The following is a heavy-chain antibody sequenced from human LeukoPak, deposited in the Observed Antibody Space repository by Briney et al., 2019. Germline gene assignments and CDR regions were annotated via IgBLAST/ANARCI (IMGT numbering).Heavy chain of an antibody. D-gene: IGHD3-22*01. CDR2: MNPNSGNT. CDR3: ARSVGYYDSSGYYYDD. CDR1: GYTFTSYG. J-gene: IGHJ4*02. V-gene: IGHV1-8*03. Sequence: GASVKVSCKASGYTFTSYGISWVRQAPGQGLEWMGWMNPNSGNTGYAQKFQGRVTITRNTSISTAYMELSSLRSEDTAVYYCARSVGYYDSSGYYYDDWGQGTLVTVSS.